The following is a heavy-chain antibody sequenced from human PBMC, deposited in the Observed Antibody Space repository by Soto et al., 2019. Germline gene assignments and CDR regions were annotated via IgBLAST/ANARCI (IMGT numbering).Heavy chain of an antibody. Sequence: GGSLRLSCAASGFTFSSYWMSWVRQAPGKGLEWVANIKQDGSEKYYVDSVKGRFTISRDNAKNSLYLQMNSLRAEDTAVYYCARDRGYCSSTSCYVRAIFGGYYYYGMDVWGQGTTVTVSS. CDR2: IKQDGSEK. CDR3: ARDRGYCSSTSCYVRAIFGGYYYYGMDV. J-gene: IGHJ6*02. D-gene: IGHD2-2*01. CDR1: GFTFSSYW. V-gene: IGHV3-7*05.